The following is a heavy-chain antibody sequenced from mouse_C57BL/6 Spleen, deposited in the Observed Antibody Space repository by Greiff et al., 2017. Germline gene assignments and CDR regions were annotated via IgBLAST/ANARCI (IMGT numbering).Heavy chain of an antibody. CDR2: ISDGGSYT. V-gene: IGHV5-4*01. CDR1: GFTFSSYA. Sequence: EVMLVESGGGLVKPGGSLKLSCAASGFTFSSYAMSWVRQTPEKRLEWVATISDGGSYTYYPDNVKGRFTISRDNAKNNLYLQMSHLKSEDTAMYYCARDRESPWYFDVWGTGTTVTVSS. CDR3: ARDRESPWYFDV. J-gene: IGHJ1*03.